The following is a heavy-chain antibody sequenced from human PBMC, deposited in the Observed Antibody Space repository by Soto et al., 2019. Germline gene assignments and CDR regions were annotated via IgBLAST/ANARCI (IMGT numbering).Heavy chain of an antibody. CDR2: IHSSSSWE. V-gene: IGHV3-48*01. CDR1: GFTFSTHS. CDR3: VFDFWLVPTV. D-gene: IGHD3-3*01. J-gene: IGHJ6*04. Sequence: EVQLVESGGGLVQPGGSLKLSCAASGFTFSTHSMNWVRQAPGRGLEWVSYIHSSSSWEVYADSVRGRFTGSRDNAKNSLYLQMSSLRAEATAVYYCVFDFWLVPTVWGKGTTVTVSS.